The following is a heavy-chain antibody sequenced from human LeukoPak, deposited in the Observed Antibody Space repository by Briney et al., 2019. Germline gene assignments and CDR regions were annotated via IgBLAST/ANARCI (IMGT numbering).Heavy chain of an antibody. J-gene: IGHJ4*02. V-gene: IGHV3-30*02. CDR3: AGSSGYSYGYIDY. D-gene: IGHD5-18*01. CDR1: KFTFSTYG. CDR2: IRYDGSNK. Sequence: GGSLRLSCAASKFTFSTYGMHWVRQAPGKGLEWVAFIRYDGSNKYYADSVKGRFTISRDNSKNTLYLQMNRLRAEDTAVYYCAGSSGYSYGYIDYWGQGTLVTVSS.